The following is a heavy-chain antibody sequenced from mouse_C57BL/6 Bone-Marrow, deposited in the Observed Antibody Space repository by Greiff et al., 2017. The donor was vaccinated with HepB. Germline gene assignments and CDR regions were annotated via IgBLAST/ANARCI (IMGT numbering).Heavy chain of an antibody. CDR2: IRSKSNNYAT. D-gene: IGHD3-3*01. J-gene: IGHJ4*01. V-gene: IGHV10-1*01. CDR1: GFSFNTYA. Sequence: DAGGGLVQPKGSLKLSCAASGFSFNTYAMNWVRQAPGKGLEWVARIRSKSNNYATYYADSVKDRFTISRDDSESMLYLQMNNLKTEDTAMYYCVRQVGDSIYAMDYWGQGTSVTVSS. CDR3: VRQVGDSIYAMDY.